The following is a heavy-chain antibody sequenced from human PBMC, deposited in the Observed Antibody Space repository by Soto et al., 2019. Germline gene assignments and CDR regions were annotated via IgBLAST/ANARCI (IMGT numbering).Heavy chain of an antibody. CDR2: FKPNTGAT. Sequence: QVQLVQSGADVRKPGASVTVSCKASGYTFTDYYVHWIRLAPGQGLEYMGLFKPNTGATNYVERFEGRFTTTSDPSTNPAYMELSRLTVDDASLYYCAMLVSFAGRNAVGRPVHYWGQGTLLTVSS. CDR3: AMLVSFAGRNAVGRPVHY. V-gene: IGHV1-2*02. CDR1: GYTFTDYY. D-gene: IGHD6-6*01. J-gene: IGHJ4*02.